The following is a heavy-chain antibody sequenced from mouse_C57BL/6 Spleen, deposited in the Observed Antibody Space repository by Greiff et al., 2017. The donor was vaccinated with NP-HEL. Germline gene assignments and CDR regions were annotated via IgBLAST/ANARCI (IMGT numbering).Heavy chain of an antibody. V-gene: IGHV3-6*01. D-gene: IGHD1-1*01. Sequence: DVQLQESGPGLVKPSQSLSLTCSVTGYSITSGYYWNWIRQFPGNKLEWMGYISYDGSNNYNPSLKNRISITRDTSKNQFFLKLNSVTTEDTATYYCARGIITTADFDVWGTGTTVTVSS. CDR2: ISYDGSN. CDR3: ARGIITTADFDV. J-gene: IGHJ1*03. CDR1: GYSITSGYY.